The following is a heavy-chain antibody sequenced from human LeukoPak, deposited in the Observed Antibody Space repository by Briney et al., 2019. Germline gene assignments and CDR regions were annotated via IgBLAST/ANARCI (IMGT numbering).Heavy chain of an antibody. CDR1: GGTFSSYA. D-gene: IGHD5-12*01. V-gene: IGHV1-69*04. CDR3: ASALRYSGYDYDY. J-gene: IGHJ4*02. CDR2: IIPILGIA. Sequence: SVKVSCKASGGTFSSYAISWVRQAPGQGLEWMGRIIPILGIANYAQKFQGRVTITADKSTSTAYMELSSLGSEDTAVYYCASALRYSGYDYDYWGQGTLVTVSS.